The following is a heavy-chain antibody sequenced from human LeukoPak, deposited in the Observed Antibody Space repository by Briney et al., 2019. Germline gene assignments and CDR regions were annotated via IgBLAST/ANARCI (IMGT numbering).Heavy chain of an antibody. Sequence: SETLSLTCTVSGDSITGGDYHWSWIRQYPGKGLEWIGYIYHSGTTYYNPSLRGRLTISVDTSKNHLSLKLTSLTAADTAVYYCAREARGMTTNAHDAFDIWGQGTMVTVSS. V-gene: IGHV4-31*03. J-gene: IGHJ3*02. CDR3: AREARGMTTNAHDAFDI. CDR1: GDSITGGDYH. CDR2: IYHSGTT. D-gene: IGHD1-1*01.